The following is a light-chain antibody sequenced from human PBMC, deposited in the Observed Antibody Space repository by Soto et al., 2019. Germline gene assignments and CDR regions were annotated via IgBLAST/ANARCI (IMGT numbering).Light chain of an antibody. V-gene: IGKV1-39*01. CDR2: AAS. CDR3: QQSYSAPGT. CDR1: QSISTY. J-gene: IGKJ2*01. Sequence: IQMTQSPSSLSASVGDRVTITCRASQSISTYLNWYQQKPGKAPKLMIYAASSLQSGVPSRISGSGSGTDFTLTITSLQPEDFATYYCQQSYSAPGTFGQGTKLEIK.